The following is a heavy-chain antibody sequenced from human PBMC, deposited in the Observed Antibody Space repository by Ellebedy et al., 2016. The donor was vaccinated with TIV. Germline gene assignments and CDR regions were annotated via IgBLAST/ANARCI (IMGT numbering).Heavy chain of an antibody. Sequence: GESLKISCAASGFTFSSYAMSWVRQAPGKGLEWVSSISSSSSYIYYADSVKGRFTISRDNAKNSLSLQMNSLRAEDTAVYYCARGQDVVVPAASYYYGMDVWGQGTTVTVSS. CDR1: GFTFSSYA. J-gene: IGHJ6*02. CDR2: ISSSSSYI. CDR3: ARGQDVVVPAASYYYGMDV. V-gene: IGHV3-21*01. D-gene: IGHD2-2*01.